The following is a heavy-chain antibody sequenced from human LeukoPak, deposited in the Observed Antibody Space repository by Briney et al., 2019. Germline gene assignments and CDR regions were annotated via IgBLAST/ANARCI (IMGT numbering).Heavy chain of an antibody. D-gene: IGHD3-22*01. CDR3: AREVYSDNSAYYH. CDR1: GLSVRDNF. Sequence: GGSLRLSCAASGLSVRDNFMIWVRQAPGKELEWVSVIYIGDTTHYADSVKGRFIISRDNSRNKVYLRMNSLRAEDTAVYYCAREVYSDNSAYYHWGQGTLVTVSS. CDR2: IYIGDTT. J-gene: IGHJ5*02. V-gene: IGHV3-66*01.